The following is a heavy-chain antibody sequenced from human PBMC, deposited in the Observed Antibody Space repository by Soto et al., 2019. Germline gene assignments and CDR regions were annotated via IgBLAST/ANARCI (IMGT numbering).Heavy chain of an antibody. V-gene: IGHV3-21*01. CDR2: ISSSSSYI. CDR3: ARDQGRWLQNELDY. CDR1: GFTFSSYS. J-gene: IGHJ4*02. D-gene: IGHD5-12*01. Sequence: EVQLVESGGGLVKPGGSLRLSCAASGFTFSSYSMNWVRQAPGKGLEWVSSISSSSSYIYYADSVKGRFTISRDNAKNSLYLQMNSLRAEDTAVYYCARDQGRWLQNELDYWGQGTLVTVSS.